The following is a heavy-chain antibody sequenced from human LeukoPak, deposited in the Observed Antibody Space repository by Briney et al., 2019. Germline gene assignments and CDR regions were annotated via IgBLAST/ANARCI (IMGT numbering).Heavy chain of an antibody. CDR2: ISSSNTI. J-gene: IGHJ3*01. D-gene: IGHD5-24*01. CDR1: GFTFSAYG. V-gene: IGHV3-48*01. CDR3: ARDRDGYNESPQTH. Sequence: GGSLRLSCAASGFTFSAYGMNWVRQAPGKGLEWVSYISSSNTIYYADSVKGRFTISRDNAKNSLYLQMNSLRAEDTAVYYCARDRDGYNESPQTHWGQGTIVTVSS.